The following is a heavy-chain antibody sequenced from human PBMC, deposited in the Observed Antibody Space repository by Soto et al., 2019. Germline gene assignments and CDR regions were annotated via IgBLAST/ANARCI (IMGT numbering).Heavy chain of an antibody. V-gene: IGHV4-30-2*01. CDR3: AAGGGLPRYF. J-gene: IGHJ4*02. Sequence: QLQLQESGSGLVKPSQTLSLTCAVSGGSISSGGYSWSWLRQPPGKGLEWIGYIYHSGSTYYNPSRMSRVTITVDRSKNQFSLKLSSVTAADTAVYHSAAGGGLPRYFWGQGTLVTVPS. CDR2: IYHSGST. CDR1: GGSISSGGYS. D-gene: IGHD5-12*01.